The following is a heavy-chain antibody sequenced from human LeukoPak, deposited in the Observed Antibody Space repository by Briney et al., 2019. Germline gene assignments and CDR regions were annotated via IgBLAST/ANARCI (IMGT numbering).Heavy chain of an antibody. CDR3: ATNRGWASGDAFDI. Sequence: GGSLRLSCSASGFTFSSYAMHWVRQAPGKGLEYDSAISSNGGSTYYADSVKGRFTISRDNSKNTLYLQMSSLRAEDTAVYYCATNRGWASGDAFDIWGQGTMVTVSS. D-gene: IGHD5-24*01. V-gene: IGHV3-64D*09. CDR1: GFTFSSYA. CDR2: ISSNGGST. J-gene: IGHJ3*02.